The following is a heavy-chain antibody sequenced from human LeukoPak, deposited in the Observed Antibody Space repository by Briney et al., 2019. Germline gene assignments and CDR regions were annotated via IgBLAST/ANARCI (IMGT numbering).Heavy chain of an antibody. V-gene: IGHV4-34*01. CDR1: GGSFSGYY. Sequence: ASETLSLTCAVYGGSFSGYYWSWIRQPPGKGLEWIGDINHSGSTNYNPSLKTPVTISVDTSTNQFSLKLSSVTSAGPAVYYCARGNWQPYYFDYWGQGTLVTVSS. CDR2: INHSGST. J-gene: IGHJ4*02. CDR3: ARGNWQPYYFDY. D-gene: IGHD1-1*01.